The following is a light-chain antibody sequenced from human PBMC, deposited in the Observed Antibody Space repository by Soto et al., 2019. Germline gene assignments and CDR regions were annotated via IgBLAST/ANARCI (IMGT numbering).Light chain of an antibody. CDR3: CSYAGSRNLV. CDR1: STDVGIYNL. Sequence: QSALTQPASVSGSPGQSITISCTGTSTDVGIYNLVSWYQQHPGKAPKLIIYEGSRRPSGVSDRFSGSKSGNTASLTISGLQAGDEADYYRCSYAGSRNLVFGGGTKLTVL. J-gene: IGLJ3*02. CDR2: EGS. V-gene: IGLV2-23*01.